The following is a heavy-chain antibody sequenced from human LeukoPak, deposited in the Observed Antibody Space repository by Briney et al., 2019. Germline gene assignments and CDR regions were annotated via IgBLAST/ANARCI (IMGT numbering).Heavy chain of an antibody. V-gene: IGHV1-18*01. CDR3: ARVSEWSGDFWSGYYRDFDY. CDR1: GYTFTSYG. J-gene: IGHJ4*02. Sequence: ASVKVSCKASGYTFTSYGISWVRQAPGQGLEWMGWISAYNGNTNYAQKLQGRVTMTTDTSTSTAYMELRSLRSDDTAVYYCARVSEWSGDFWSGYYRDFDYWGQGTLVTVS. CDR2: ISAYNGNT. D-gene: IGHD3-3*01.